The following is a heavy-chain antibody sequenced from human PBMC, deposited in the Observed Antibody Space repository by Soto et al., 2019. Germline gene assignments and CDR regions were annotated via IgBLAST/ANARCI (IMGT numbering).Heavy chain of an antibody. D-gene: IGHD4-4*01. CDR2: INPSGGST. V-gene: IGHV1-46*01. CDR1: GYTFTSYY. CDR3: ARDRNPYMTTVTSYYYYGMDV. J-gene: IGHJ6*02. Sequence: ASLKVSCKASGYTFTSYYMHWVRQAPGQGLEWMGIINPSGGSTSYAQKFQGRVTMTRDTSTSTVYMELSSLRSEDTAVYYCARDRNPYMTTVTSYYYYGMDVWGQGTTVTVSS.